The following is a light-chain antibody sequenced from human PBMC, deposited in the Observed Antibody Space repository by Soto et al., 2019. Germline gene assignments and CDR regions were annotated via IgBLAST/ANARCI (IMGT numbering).Light chain of an antibody. Sequence: KVMTQSPATLSVSPGERATLSCRASQSISSNLAWYQQKPGQAPRLLIYGASTRATGIPVRFSGSGSGTEFTLTISSLQSEDFAVYYCQQYNTWPPTWTFGQGTKVAIK. J-gene: IGKJ1*01. CDR3: QQYNTWPPTWT. V-gene: IGKV3-15*01. CDR2: GAS. CDR1: QSISSN.